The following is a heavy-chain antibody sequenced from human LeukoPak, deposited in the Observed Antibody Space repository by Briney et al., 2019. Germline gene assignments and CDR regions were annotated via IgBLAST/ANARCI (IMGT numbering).Heavy chain of an antibody. CDR1: GFTFSSYA. CDR3: AKDLDRVVDYGDAFDI. Sequence: GGSLRLSCAASGFTFSSYAMSWVRQAPGKGLEGVSAISGSGGSTYYADSVKGRFTISRDNSKNTLYLQMNSLRAEDTAVYYCAKDLDRVVDYGDAFDIWGQGTMVTVSS. D-gene: IGHD4-17*01. CDR2: ISGSGGST. V-gene: IGHV3-23*01. J-gene: IGHJ3*02.